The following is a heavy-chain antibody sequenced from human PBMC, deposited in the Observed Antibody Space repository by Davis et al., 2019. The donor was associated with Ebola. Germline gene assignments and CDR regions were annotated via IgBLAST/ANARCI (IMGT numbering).Heavy chain of an antibody. CDR3: ARSESGSLGTLLYYYYYGMDV. J-gene: IGHJ6*04. D-gene: IGHD3-10*01. CDR1: GYTFTSYD. V-gene: IGHV1-8*01. CDR2: MNPNSGNT. Sequence: ASVKVSCTASGYTFTSYDINWVRHHTGQGLEWMGWMNPNSGNTGYAQKFQGRVTMTRNTTISTAYMELSSLRSEDTAVYYCARSESGSLGTLLYYYYYGMDVWGKGTTVTVSS.